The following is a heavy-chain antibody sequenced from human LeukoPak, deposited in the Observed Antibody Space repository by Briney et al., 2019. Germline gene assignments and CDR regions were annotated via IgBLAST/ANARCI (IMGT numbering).Heavy chain of an antibody. D-gene: IGHD2-15*01. CDR3: ARGRGRLLLHNRFDP. Sequence: ASVKVSCKASGYTFTSYDINWVRQATGQGLGWMGWMNPNSGNTGYAQKFQGRVTMTRNTSISTAYMELSSLRSEDTAVYYCARGRGRLLLHNRFDPWGQGTLVTVSS. CDR2: MNPNSGNT. J-gene: IGHJ5*02. CDR1: GYTFTSYD. V-gene: IGHV1-8*01.